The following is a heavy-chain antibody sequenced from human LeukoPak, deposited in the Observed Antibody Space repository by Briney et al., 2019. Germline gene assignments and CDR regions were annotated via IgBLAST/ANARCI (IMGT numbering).Heavy chain of an antibody. D-gene: IGHD4-11*01. J-gene: IGHJ4*02. CDR3: AKTDYSINPDY. Sequence: GGSLRLSCTASGFIFSTYSMIWVRQAPGKGLEWVSAISGSGGSTYYADSVKGRFTISRDNSKNTLYLQMNSLRAEDTAVYYCAKTDYSINPDYWGQGTLVTVSS. CDR1: GFIFSTYS. CDR2: ISGSGGST. V-gene: IGHV3-23*01.